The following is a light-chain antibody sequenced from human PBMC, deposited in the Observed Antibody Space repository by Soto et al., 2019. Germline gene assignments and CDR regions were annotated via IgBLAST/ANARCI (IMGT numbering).Light chain of an antibody. Sequence: DIQMTQSPSTLSASVGDRVTITCRASQSVSSWLAWYQQKPGKAPNLLIYTASSLESGVPSRFSGSGSGTEFTLTISSLQPDDFATYYCQQYNSAWTFGQGPKLDIK. CDR2: TAS. CDR3: QQYNSAWT. CDR1: QSVSSW. J-gene: IGKJ1*01. V-gene: IGKV1-5*03.